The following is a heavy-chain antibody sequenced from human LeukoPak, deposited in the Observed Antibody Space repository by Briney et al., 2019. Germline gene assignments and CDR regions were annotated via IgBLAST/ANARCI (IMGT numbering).Heavy chain of an antibody. Sequence: GGSMRLSCAASGFTFSSYWMHWVRQAPGKGLVWVSRINSDGSSTSYADSVKGRFTISRDNSKNTLYLQMNSLRAEDTAVYYCARRSGIAVAGAFDYWGQGTLVTVSS. CDR1: GFTFSSYW. D-gene: IGHD6-19*01. CDR2: INSDGSST. J-gene: IGHJ4*02. V-gene: IGHV3-74*01. CDR3: ARRSGIAVAGAFDY.